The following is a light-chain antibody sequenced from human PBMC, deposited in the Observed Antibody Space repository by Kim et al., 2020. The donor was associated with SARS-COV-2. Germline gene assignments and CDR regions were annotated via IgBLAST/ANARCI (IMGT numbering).Light chain of an antibody. CDR1: RGSIASND. CDR2: EDN. Sequence: KTVTISCTRSRGSIASNDVQWYQQRPGSAPTTVIYEDNQRPSGVPDRFSGSIDSSSNSASLTISGLKTEDEADYYCQSYDSSNQGVFGGGTKLTVL. J-gene: IGLJ3*02. V-gene: IGLV6-57*03. CDR3: QSYDSSNQGV.